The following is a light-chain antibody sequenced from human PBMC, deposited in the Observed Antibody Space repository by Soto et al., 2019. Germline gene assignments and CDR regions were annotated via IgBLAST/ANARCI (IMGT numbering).Light chain of an antibody. V-gene: IGKV1-5*01. J-gene: IGKJ4*01. CDR1: QSISSY. Sequence: DIQMTQSPSSLSASVGDRVTITCRASQSISSYLNWYQQKPGKAPKLLIYDASSFESGVPSRFSGSGSGTEFTLTISSLQPDDFATYYCQQYNSYPLTFGGGTKVDIK. CDR3: QQYNSYPLT. CDR2: DAS.